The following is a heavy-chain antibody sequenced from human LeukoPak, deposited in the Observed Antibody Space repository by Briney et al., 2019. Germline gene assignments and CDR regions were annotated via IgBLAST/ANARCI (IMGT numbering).Heavy chain of an antibody. D-gene: IGHD1/OR15-1a*01. J-gene: IGHJ4*02. CDR2: ISSSSTYV. V-gene: IGHV3-21*01. CDR3: ARVNWYKFDY. Sequence: GGSLRLSCAASGFTFSTYSMNWVRQAPGKGLEWVSSISSSSTYVYYGDSVKGRFTISRDNAKNSLYLQMSSLRAEDTALYYCARVNWYKFDYWGQGTLVTVSS. CDR1: GFTFSTYS.